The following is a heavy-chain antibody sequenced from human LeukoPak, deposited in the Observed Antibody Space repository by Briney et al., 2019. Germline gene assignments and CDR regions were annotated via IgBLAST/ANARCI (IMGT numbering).Heavy chain of an antibody. CDR2: INAGNGNT. CDR3: AREYSSSWYDYYYYYGMDV. V-gene: IGHV1-3*01. D-gene: IGHD6-13*01. CDR1: GYTFTSYA. Sequence: ASVKVSCKASGYTFTSYAMHWVRQAPGQRLEWMGWINAGNGNTKYSQKFQGRVTITRDTSASTAYMELSSLRSEDTAVYYCAREYSSSWYDYYYYYGMDVWGQGTTVTVSS. J-gene: IGHJ6*02.